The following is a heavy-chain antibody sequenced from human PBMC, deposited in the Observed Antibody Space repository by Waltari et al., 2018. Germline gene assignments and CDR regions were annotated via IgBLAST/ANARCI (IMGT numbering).Heavy chain of an antibody. J-gene: IGHJ4*02. D-gene: IGHD7-27*01. CDR3: AIGSGVDY. V-gene: IGHV3-23*01. Sequence: FGRYVRRWVQHAPGKGIDWVRSIGDGGGISNEADFVPGRFSISVDNSKNMVYLQMKSLRADDTAVFYCAIGSGVDYWGKGTRVT. CDR2: IGDGGGIS. CDR1: FGRYV.